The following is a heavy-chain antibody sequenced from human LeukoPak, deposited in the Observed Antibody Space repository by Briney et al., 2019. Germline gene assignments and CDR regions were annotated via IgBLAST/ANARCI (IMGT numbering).Heavy chain of an antibody. Sequence: SQTLSLTCTVSGGSISSGGYYWSWIRQHPGKGLEWIGYIYYSGSTYYNPSLKSRVTISVDRSKNQFSLKLSSVTAADTAVYYCAAGGTTVTDFDYWGQGTLVTVSS. D-gene: IGHD4-17*01. J-gene: IGHJ4*02. CDR3: AAGGTTVTDFDY. CDR1: GGSISSGGYY. V-gene: IGHV4-31*09. CDR2: IYYSGST.